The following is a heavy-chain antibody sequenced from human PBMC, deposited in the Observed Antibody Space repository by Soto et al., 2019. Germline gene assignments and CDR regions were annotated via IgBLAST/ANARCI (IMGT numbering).Heavy chain of an antibody. J-gene: IGHJ5*02. V-gene: IGHV4-59*01. CDR2: IYYSGST. CDR3: ARSVAAAAHNWFDP. D-gene: IGHD6-13*01. Sequence: QVQLQESGPGLVKPSETLSLTCTVSGGSISSYYWSWIRQPPGKGLEWIGYIYYSGSTNYNPSLKMRVTISVDTSKNQFSLKLSSVTAADTAVYYCARSVAAAAHNWFDPWGQGTLVTVSS. CDR1: GGSISSYY.